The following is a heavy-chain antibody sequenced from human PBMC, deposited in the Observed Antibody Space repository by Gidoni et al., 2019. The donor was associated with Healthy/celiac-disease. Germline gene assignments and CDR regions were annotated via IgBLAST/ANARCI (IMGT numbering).Heavy chain of an antibody. CDR2: IIPIFGTA. CDR3: ARVVEDYGDYTEMDV. J-gene: IGHJ6*02. D-gene: IGHD4-17*01. V-gene: IGHV1-69*01. CDR1: GGTFSSYA. Sequence: QVQLVQSGAEVKKPGSSVKVSCKAAGGTFSSYAISWVRRAPGQGLEWMGGIIPIFGTANYAQKFQGRVTITADESTSTAYMALSSLRSEDTAVYYCARVVEDYGDYTEMDVWGQGTTVTVSS.